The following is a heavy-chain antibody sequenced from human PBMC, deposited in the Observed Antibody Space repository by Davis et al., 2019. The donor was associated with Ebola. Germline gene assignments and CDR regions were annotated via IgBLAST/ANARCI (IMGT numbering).Heavy chain of an antibody. J-gene: IGHJ6*02. Sequence: MPSETLSLTCTVSGGSISSSSYYWGWIRQPPGKGLEWIGSIYYSGSTYYNPSLKSPVTISVDTSKNQFSLKLSSVTAADTAVYYCARGGGFGGYGMDVWGQGTTVTVSS. D-gene: IGHD3-10*01. CDR2: IYYSGST. V-gene: IGHV4-39*01. CDR3: ARGGGFGGYGMDV. CDR1: GGSISSSSYY.